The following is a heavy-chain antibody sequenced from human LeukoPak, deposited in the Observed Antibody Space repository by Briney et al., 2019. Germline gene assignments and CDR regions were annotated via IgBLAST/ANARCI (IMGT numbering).Heavy chain of an antibody. V-gene: IGHV4-4*07. CDR1: GGSISSYY. J-gene: IGHJ3*02. Sequence: PSETLSLTCTVSGGSISSYYWSWIRQPAGKGLEWIGRIYTSGSTNYNPSLKSRVTKSVDTSKNQFSLKLSSVTAADTAVYYCARWGRGDILTGYYPDLDAFDIWGQGTMVTVSS. D-gene: IGHD3-9*01. CDR2: IYTSGST. CDR3: ARWGRGDILTGYYPDLDAFDI.